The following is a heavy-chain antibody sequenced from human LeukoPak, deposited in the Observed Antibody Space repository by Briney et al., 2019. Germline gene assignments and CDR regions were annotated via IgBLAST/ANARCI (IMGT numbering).Heavy chain of an antibody. CDR2: IYYSENT. D-gene: IGHD2-2*03. J-gene: IGHJ5*02. CDR1: GGSISSYY. Sequence: SETLSLTCTVSGGSISSYYWSWIRQPPGKGLEWMGYIYYSENTNNNPPIKRRVIITVDTSKTQFALKLSSVTAADTAVYYCARGFGYCSSSTCYPWFGPWGQGTLVTVSS. V-gene: IGHV4-59*01. CDR3: ARGFGYCSSSTCYPWFGP.